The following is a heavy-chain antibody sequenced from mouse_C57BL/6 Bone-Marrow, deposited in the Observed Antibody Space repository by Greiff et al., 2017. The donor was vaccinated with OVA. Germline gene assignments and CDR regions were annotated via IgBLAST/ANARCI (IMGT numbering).Heavy chain of an antibody. Sequence: QVQLKQPGAELMKPGASVKLSCKATGYTFTGYWIEWVKQRPGHGLEWIGEILPGSGSTNYNEKFKGKATFTADTSSNTAYMQLSSLTTEDSAIYYCARWSGTRGSYYFDYWGQGTTLTVSS. V-gene: IGHV1-9*01. CDR1: GYTFTGYW. J-gene: IGHJ2*01. CDR2: ILPGSGST. CDR3: ARWSGTRGSYYFDY. D-gene: IGHD1-3*01.